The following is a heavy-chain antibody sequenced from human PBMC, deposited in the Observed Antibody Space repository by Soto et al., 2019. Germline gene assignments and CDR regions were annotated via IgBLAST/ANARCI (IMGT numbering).Heavy chain of an antibody. CDR3: ARGPYYDFWSGYHHGGYYFDY. D-gene: IGHD3-3*01. CDR1: GYTFTSYA. V-gene: IGHV1-18*01. J-gene: IGHJ4*02. CDR2: INAYNGNT. Sequence: ASVKVSCKASGYTFTSYAMHWVRQAPGQRLEWMGWINAYNGNTNYAQKLQGRVTMTTDTSTSTAYMELRSLRSDDTAVYYCARGPYYDFWSGYHHGGYYFDYWGQGTLVTVSS.